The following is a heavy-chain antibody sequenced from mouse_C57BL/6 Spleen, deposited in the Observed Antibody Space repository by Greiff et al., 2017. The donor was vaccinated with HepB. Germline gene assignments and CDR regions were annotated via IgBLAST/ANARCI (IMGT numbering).Heavy chain of an antibody. V-gene: IGHV1-64*01. Sequence: QVQLQQSGAELVKPGASVKLSCKASGYTFTSYWMHWVKQRPGQGLEWIGMIHPNSGSTNYNEKFKSKATLTVDKSSSTAYMQLSSLTSEDSAVYYCAKGYGSSYEWYFDVWGTGTTVTVSS. CDR2: IHPNSGST. CDR1: GYTFTSYW. CDR3: AKGYGSSYEWYFDV. J-gene: IGHJ1*03. D-gene: IGHD1-1*01.